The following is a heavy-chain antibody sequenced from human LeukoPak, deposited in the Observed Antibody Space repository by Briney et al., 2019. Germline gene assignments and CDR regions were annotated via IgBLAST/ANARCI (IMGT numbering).Heavy chain of an antibody. Sequence: ASVKVSCKASGYTFTSYAMHWVRQAPGQRLEWMGWINAGNGNTKYSQKFQGRVTITRDTSASTAYIELSSLRSEDTAVYYCARGPYCSGGSCYEARRRYYFDYWGQGTLVTVSS. CDR3: ARGPYCSGGSCYEARRRYYFDY. CDR1: GYTFTSYA. J-gene: IGHJ4*02. D-gene: IGHD2-15*01. V-gene: IGHV1-3*01. CDR2: INAGNGNT.